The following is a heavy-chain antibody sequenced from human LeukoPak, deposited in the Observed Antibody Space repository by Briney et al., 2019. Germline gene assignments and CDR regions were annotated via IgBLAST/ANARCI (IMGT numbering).Heavy chain of an antibody. CDR3: ARDIWPQQPGYFDY. V-gene: IGHV4-59*12. CDR2: IYYSGSS. J-gene: IGHJ4*02. Sequence: PSETLSLTCNVSGGSISGYHWSWIRQPPGKGLEWLGYIYYSGSSNYNPSLKSRVTMSVDTSKNQFSLKLSSVTAADTAVYYCARDIWPQQPGYFDYWGQGTLVTVFS. D-gene: IGHD6-13*01. CDR1: GGSISGYH.